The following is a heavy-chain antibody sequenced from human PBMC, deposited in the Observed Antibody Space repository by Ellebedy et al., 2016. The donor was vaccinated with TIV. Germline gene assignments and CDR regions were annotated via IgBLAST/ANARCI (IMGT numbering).Heavy chain of an antibody. CDR1: GGSFSSASQS. V-gene: IGHV4-39*07. J-gene: IGHJ6*02. CDR2: FYYGGST. D-gene: IGHD3-10*01. Sequence: SETLSLXCSVTGGSFSSASQSWGWIRQPPGKGLEWIGSFYYGGSTFYNPSLKSRVTISVDMSKKQVSLKLNSVTAADTAVYYCVRDPAGVNNIPSGSLYGMDVWGQGTTVTVS. CDR3: VRDPAGVNNIPSGSLYGMDV.